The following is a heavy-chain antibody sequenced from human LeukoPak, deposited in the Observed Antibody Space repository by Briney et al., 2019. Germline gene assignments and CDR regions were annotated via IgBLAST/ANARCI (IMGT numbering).Heavy chain of an antibody. CDR3: ARGDAFDI. CDR2: IKGDGSST. V-gene: IGHV3-74*01. J-gene: IGHJ3*02. Sequence: PGGSLRLSCAASGFTFSSYWMHWVRHTPGKGLVWVSRIKGDGSSTSYADSVKGRFTISRDNAKNSLYLQMNSLRAEDTAVYYCARGDAFDIWGQGSRVTVSS. CDR1: GFTFSSYW.